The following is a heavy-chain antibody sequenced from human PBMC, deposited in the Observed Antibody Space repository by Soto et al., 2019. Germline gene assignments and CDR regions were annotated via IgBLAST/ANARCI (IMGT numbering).Heavy chain of an antibody. V-gene: IGHV4-38-2*01. CDR3: ARVPYDTYDGGWFDP. CDR1: GYSISSGYY. J-gene: IGHJ5*02. CDR2: IYHSGST. D-gene: IGHD3-22*01. Sequence: SSETLSLTCAVSGYSISSGYYWGWIRQPPGKGLEWIGSIYHSGSTYYNPSLKSRVTISVDTSKNQFSLKLSSVTAADTAVYYCARVPYDTYDGGWFDPWGQGTLVT.